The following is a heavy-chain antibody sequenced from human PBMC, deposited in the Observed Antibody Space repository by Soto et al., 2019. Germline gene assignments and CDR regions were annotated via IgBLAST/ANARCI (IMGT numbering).Heavy chain of an antibody. CDR2: ISWNSGSI. CDR3: AKGGQLLTEGGGY. D-gene: IGHD2-2*01. CDR1: GFTFDDYA. V-gene: IGHV3-9*01. J-gene: IGHJ4*02. Sequence: EVQLVESGGGLVQPGRSLRLSCAASGFTFDDYAMHWVRQAPGKGLEWVSGISWNSGSIGYADSVKGRFTLSRDNAKNALYLQMNCLRAEGTALYYCAKGGQLLTEGGGYWGQGTLVTVSS.